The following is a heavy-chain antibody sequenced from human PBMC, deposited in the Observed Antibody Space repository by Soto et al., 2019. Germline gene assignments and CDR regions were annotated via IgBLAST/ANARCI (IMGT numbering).Heavy chain of an antibody. CDR2: ISTTGGT. CDR3: AKGAGPPWFDP. V-gene: IGHV4-4*07. CDR1: GGSTSTYH. J-gene: IGHJ5*02. Sequence: PSETLSLTCSVSGGSTSTYHWSWIRQPAGKGLEWIGRISTTGGTNYSPSLESRVTMSLDTSKNYFSLELTSVTAADTAVYYCAKGAGPPWFDPWGQGXLVTVYS.